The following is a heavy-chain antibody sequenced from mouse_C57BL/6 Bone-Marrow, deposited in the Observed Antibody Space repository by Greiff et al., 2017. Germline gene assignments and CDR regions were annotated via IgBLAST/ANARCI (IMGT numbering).Heavy chain of an antibody. CDR3: ARQRGYYAMDY. CDR1: GFTFSDYG. V-gene: IGHV5-15*04. Sequence: EVKLVESGGGLVQPGGSLKLSCAASGFTFSDYGMAWVRQAPRQGPEWVAFISNLAYSIYYADTVTGRFTISRANAKNTLYLEMSSLRSEDTAMYYCARQRGYYAMDYWGQGTSVTVSS. CDR2: ISNLAYSI. J-gene: IGHJ4*01.